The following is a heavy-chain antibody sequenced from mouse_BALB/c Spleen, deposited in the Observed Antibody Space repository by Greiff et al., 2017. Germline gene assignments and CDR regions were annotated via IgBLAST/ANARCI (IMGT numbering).Heavy chain of an antibody. CDR1: GYTFTSYT. D-gene: IGHD2-4*01. J-gene: IGHJ4*01. CDR2: INPSSGYT. CDR3: AKRGNDYDEGYYAMDD. V-gene: IGHV1-4*01. Sequence: VQLQQSGAELARPGASVKMSCKASGYTFTSYTMHWVKQRPGQGLEWIGYINPSSGYTNYNQKFKDKATLTADKSSSTSYMQLSSLTSEDSAVYYGAKRGNDYDEGYYAMDDWGQGTSVTVSS.